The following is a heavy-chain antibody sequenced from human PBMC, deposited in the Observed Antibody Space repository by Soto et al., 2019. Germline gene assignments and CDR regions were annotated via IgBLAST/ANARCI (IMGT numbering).Heavy chain of an antibody. V-gene: IGHV3-15*01. CDR2: IKSKTDGGAT. CDR1: GGTFSNAW. J-gene: IGHJ4*02. CDR3: TTTAKNYDYIWGSYASDY. Sequence: GGSLRLSCAASGGTFSNAWMSWVRQATGKGLEWVGRIKSKTDGGATDYAAPVKGRSTISRDDSKNTLYLQMNSLETEDTAVYYCTTTAKNYDYIWGSYASDYWVQGTLVTVSS. D-gene: IGHD3-16*01.